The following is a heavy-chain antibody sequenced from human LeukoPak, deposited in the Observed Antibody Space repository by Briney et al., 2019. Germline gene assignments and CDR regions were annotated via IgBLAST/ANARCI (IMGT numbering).Heavy chain of an antibody. D-gene: IGHD3-9*01. CDR3: ERDSYDILTGYTTPVDL. J-gene: IGHJ2*01. CDR1: GGSISSYY. CDR2: IYYSGST. Sequence: SETLSLTCTVSGGSISSYYWSWIRQPPGKGLEWVGYIYYSGSTNYNPSLKGRFTISVDTSKNQFSLKLSSVTAADTAVYYCERDSYDILTGYTTPVDLWGRGTLVTVSS. V-gene: IGHV4-59*01.